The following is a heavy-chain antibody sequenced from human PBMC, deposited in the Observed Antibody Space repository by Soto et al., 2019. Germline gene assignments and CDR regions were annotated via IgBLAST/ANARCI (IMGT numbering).Heavy chain of an antibody. Sequence: SLEVSWKASGGTLGSYAMSCVRPAPSKGLEWMGGIIPIFGTANYAQKFQGRVTITADESTSTAYMELSSLRSEDTAVYYCARSAYCSSTSCYRGYYYYGMDVWGQGNTVTFS. CDR2: IIPIFGTA. CDR3: ARSAYCSSTSCYRGYYYYGMDV. V-gene: IGHV1-69*01. CDR1: GGTLGSYA. D-gene: IGHD2-2*02. J-gene: IGHJ6*02.